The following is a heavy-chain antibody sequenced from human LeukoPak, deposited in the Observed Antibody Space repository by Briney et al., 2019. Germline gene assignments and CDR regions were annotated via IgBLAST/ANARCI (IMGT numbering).Heavy chain of an antibody. D-gene: IGHD3-10*01. Sequence: PSETLSLTCAVYGGSFSGYYWSWIRQPPGKGLEWIGEINHSGSTNYNPPLKSRVTISVDTSKNQFSLKLSSVTAADTAVYYCARRPRLLWFGELYGDYFDYWGQGTLVTVSS. J-gene: IGHJ4*02. CDR1: GGSFSGYY. CDR3: ARRPRLLWFGELYGDYFDY. CDR2: INHSGST. V-gene: IGHV4-34*01.